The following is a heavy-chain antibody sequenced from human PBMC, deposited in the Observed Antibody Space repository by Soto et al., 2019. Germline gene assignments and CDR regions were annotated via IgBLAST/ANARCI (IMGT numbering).Heavy chain of an antibody. D-gene: IGHD5-12*01. CDR1: GFTFSSYA. CDR3: VKDGWKWLTEPSFDY. CDR2: ISSNGGST. Sequence: GGSLRLSCSASGFTFSSYAMHWVRQAPGKGLEYVSAISSNGGSTYYADSVKGRFTISRDNSKNTLYLQMSSLRAEDTAVYYCVKDGWKWLTEPSFDYWGQGTLVTVSS. J-gene: IGHJ4*02. V-gene: IGHV3-64D*08.